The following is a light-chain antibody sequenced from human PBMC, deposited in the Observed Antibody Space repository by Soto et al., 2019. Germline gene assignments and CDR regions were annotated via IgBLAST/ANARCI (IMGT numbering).Light chain of an antibody. CDR1: SSDVGGYDF. CDR3: CSYAGRYSHV. J-gene: IGLJ1*01. Sequence: QSALTQPRSVSGSPGQSVTISCTGTSSDVGGYDFVSWYQQHPGKAPKLMIYDVGKRPSGVPDRFSGSKSGNTAFLTISGLQAEDEEDYYCCSYAGRYSHVFATGTKLTVL. V-gene: IGLV2-11*01. CDR2: DVG.